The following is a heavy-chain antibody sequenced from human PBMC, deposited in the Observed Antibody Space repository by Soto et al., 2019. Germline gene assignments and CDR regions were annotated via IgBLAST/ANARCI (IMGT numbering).Heavy chain of an antibody. D-gene: IGHD3-16*01. V-gene: IGHV3-30*18. CDR3: AKDLGGAT. J-gene: IGHJ5*02. CDR1: GFTFSSYG. CDR2: ISYDGSNK. Sequence: QVQLVESGGGVVQPGRSLRLSCAASGFTFSSYGMHWVRQAPGKGLEWVAVISYDGSNKYYADSVKGRFTISRDNSKNTLYLQMNSLRAEDTAVYYCAKDLGGATWGQGTLVTVSS.